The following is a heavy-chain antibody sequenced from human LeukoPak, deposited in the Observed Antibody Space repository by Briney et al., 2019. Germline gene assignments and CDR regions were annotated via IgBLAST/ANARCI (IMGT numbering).Heavy chain of an antibody. D-gene: IGHD2/OR15-2a*01. CDR1: GGSISSHY. Sequence: SETLSLTCTVSGGSISSHYWAWIRQSAGKGLEWIGRINTSGSTRYSPSLNSRVTMSVDTSKNQISLNLISVTAADTAVYYCARCGRNNRGYYYMEDWGKGTTVTVSS. CDR3: ARCGRNNRGYYYMED. J-gene: IGHJ6*03. CDR2: INTSGST. V-gene: IGHV4-4*07.